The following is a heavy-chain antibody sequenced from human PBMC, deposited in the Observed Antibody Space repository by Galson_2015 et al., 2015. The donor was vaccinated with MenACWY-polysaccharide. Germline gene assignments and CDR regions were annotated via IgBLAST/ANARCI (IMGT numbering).Heavy chain of an antibody. CDR3: ARFRTVTAENWFDP. V-gene: IGHV1-3*01. CDR2: INGVSHNT. J-gene: IGHJ5*02. D-gene: IGHD2-21*02. Sequence: SVKVSCKASGYTPTAYTIHWVRQAPGQRLEWMGWINGVSHNTKYYQNFQGRLTITREASTRTAYMELSSQRSEDTAVYYCARFRTVTAENWFDPWGQGTLVTVSS. CDR1: GYTPTAYT.